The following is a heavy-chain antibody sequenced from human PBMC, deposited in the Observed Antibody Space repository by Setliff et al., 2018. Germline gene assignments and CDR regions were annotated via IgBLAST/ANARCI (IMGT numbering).Heavy chain of an antibody. Sequence: ASVKVSCKASGYTFTSYYMHWVRQAPGQGLEWMGIINPSGGSTSYAQKFQGRVTMTRDESKNTVFLEMNSLRVDDTATYYCAREGLTGPVVISVAYYFDSWGQGTVVTVSS. CDR1: GYTFTSYY. J-gene: IGHJ4*02. CDR2: INPSGGST. V-gene: IGHV1-46*01. D-gene: IGHD2-21*01. CDR3: AREGLTGPVVISVAYYFDS.